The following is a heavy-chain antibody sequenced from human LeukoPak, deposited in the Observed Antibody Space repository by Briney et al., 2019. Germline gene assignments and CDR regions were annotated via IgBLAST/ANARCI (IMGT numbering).Heavy chain of an antibody. CDR1: GFTFSSYS. V-gene: IGHV3-21*01. J-gene: IGHJ4*02. Sequence: GGSLRLSCAASGFTFSSYSMNWVRQAPGKGLEWVSYLSTSSSHIYYADSVKGRFTISRDNAKNSLYLQMNSLRAEDTAVYYCARVIDYGDRPTAGGVQLPGYWGQGTLVTVSS. D-gene: IGHD4-17*01. CDR2: LSTSSSHI. CDR3: ARVIDYGDRPTAGGVQLPGY.